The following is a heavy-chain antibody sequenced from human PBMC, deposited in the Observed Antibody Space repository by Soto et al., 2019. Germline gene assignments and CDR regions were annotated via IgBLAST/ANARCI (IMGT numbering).Heavy chain of an antibody. CDR1: GGSIDYYD. J-gene: IGHJ6*02. D-gene: IGHD6-13*01. CDR2: VSDSGST. CDR3: ARVGYSSSPDYYYYYGMDV. Sequence: SETLSLTCTVSGGSIDYYDWTWIRQPPGKGLEWIGYVSDSGSTKYNPSLRSRVTISVDTSKNRFSLKLNSVTAADTAVYYCARVGYSSSPDYYYYYGMDVWGQGTTVTVS. V-gene: IGHV4-59*01.